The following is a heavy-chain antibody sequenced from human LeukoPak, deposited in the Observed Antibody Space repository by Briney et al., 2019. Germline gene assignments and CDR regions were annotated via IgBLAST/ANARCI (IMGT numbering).Heavy chain of an antibody. CDR2: IYYSGGT. J-gene: IGHJ3*02. CDR1: GGSISSGYY. D-gene: IGHD2-2*01. Sequence: SQTLSLTCTVSGGSISSGYYWSWIRQLPGRGLEWIGYIYYSGGTYSSPSLKSRVSISVDTSKNQFSLRLSSVTAADTAVYYCARSYQTADAFDIWGQGTMVTVSS. V-gene: IGHV4-31*03. CDR3: ARSYQTADAFDI.